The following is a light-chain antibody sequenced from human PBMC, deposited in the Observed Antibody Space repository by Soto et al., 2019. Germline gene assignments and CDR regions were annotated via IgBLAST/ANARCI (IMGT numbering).Light chain of an antibody. CDR2: EDN. J-gene: IGLJ3*02. CDR3: QSYDTSNVV. V-gene: IGLV6-57*04. CDR1: SGSIASNY. Sequence: NFMLTQPHSVSESPGKTVTISCTRSSGSIASNYVQWYQQRPSSAPTTVIYEDNRRPSGVPDRFSGSIDRSSNSASLTISGLKTEDETDYYCQSYDTSNVVFGGGTKLTVL.